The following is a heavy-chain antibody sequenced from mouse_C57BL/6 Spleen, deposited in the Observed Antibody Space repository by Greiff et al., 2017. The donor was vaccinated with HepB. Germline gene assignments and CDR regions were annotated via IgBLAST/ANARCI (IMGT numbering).Heavy chain of an antibody. Sequence: QVQLQQPGAELVRPGTSVKLSCKASGYTFTSYWMHWVKQRPGQGLEWIGVIDPSDSYTNYNQKFKGKATLTVDTSSSTAYMQLSSLTSEDSAVYYCARSTTVVAKEFAYWGQGTLVTVSA. CDR2: IDPSDSYT. D-gene: IGHD1-1*01. V-gene: IGHV1-59*01. J-gene: IGHJ3*01. CDR1: GYTFTSYW. CDR3: ARSTTVVAKEFAY.